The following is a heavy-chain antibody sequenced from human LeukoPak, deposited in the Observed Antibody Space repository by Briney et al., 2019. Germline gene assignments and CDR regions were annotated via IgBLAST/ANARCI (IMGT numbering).Heavy chain of an antibody. D-gene: IGHD3-10*01. J-gene: IGHJ4*02. CDR3: ARDATYYGSGSYSVSAVY. CDR1: GGSISGYY. V-gene: IGHV4-59*01. Sequence: SETLSLTCTVSGGSISGYYWSWIRQPPGKGLEWIGYIYNSGSTNYNPSLKSRVTISVDTSKNQFSLKLSSVTAADTAVYYCARDATYYGSGSYSVSAVYWGQGTLVTVSS. CDR2: IYNSGST.